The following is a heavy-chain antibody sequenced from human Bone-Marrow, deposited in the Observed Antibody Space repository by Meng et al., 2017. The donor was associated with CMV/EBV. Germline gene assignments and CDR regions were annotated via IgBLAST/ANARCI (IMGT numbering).Heavy chain of an antibody. D-gene: IGHD6-19*01. CDR1: GYTFTSYG. CDR2: ISAYNGNT. CDR3: ARDQRRKQWLALGHFDY. V-gene: IGHV1-18*01. J-gene: IGHJ4*02. Sequence: ASVKVSCKASGYTFTSYGISWVRQAPGQGLEWMGWISAYNGNTNYAQKLQGRVTMTTDTSTSTAYMELRSLRSDDTAVYYCARDQRRKQWLALGHFDYWGQGTLVTVSS.